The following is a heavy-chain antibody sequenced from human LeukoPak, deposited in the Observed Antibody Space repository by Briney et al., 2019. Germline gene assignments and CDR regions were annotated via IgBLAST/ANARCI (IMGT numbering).Heavy chain of an antibody. J-gene: IGHJ4*02. D-gene: IGHD2/OR15-2a*01. Sequence: GGSLRLSCAASGNYWMHWVRQAPGKGLVWVSHINSEGSWTSYADSVKGRFTISKDNAKNTVYLQMTSLRAEDTAVYYCVSFYETYWGRGTLVTVSS. CDR3: VSFYETY. V-gene: IGHV3-74*01. CDR2: INSEGSWT. CDR1: GNYW.